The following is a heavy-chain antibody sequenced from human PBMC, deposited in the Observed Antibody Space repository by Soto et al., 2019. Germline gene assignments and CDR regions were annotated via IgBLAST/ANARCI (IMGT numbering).Heavy chain of an antibody. Sequence: PGESLKISCKGSGYSFTSYWISWVRQMPGKGLEWMGRIDPSDSYTNYSPSFQGHVTISADKSISTAYLQWSSLKASDTAMYYCARHESEHGSGSYYNPYYYYGMDVWGQGTTVTVSS. CDR3: ARHESEHGSGSYYNPYYYYGMDV. CDR1: GYSFTSYW. V-gene: IGHV5-10-1*01. CDR2: IDPSDSYT. D-gene: IGHD3-10*01. J-gene: IGHJ6*02.